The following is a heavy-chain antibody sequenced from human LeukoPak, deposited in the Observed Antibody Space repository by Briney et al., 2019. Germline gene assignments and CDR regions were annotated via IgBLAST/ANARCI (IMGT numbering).Heavy chain of an antibody. CDR3: ARREALGNYYYYYGMDV. Sequence: SETLSLTCTVSGGSISTYYWSWIRQPPGKGLEWIGYIYYSGSTNYNPSLKSRVTISVDTSKNQFSLKLSSVTAADTAVYYCARREALGNYYYYYGMDVWGQGTTVTVSS. CDR1: GGSISTYY. CDR2: IYYSGST. V-gene: IGHV4-59*12. D-gene: IGHD5-24*01. J-gene: IGHJ6*02.